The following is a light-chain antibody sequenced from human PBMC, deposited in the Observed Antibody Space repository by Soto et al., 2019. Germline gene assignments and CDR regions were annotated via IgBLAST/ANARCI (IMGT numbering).Light chain of an antibody. Sequence: DIQMTQSPSTLSASVGDRVTITCWASQSISSWLAWYQQKPGTAPNLLIYKASTLQSGVPSRFSGSGSGTEFTLTISSLQPDDFATYYCQQYSDNWTFGQGTKVEIK. V-gene: IGKV1-5*03. CDR1: QSISSW. CDR2: KAS. J-gene: IGKJ1*01. CDR3: QQYSDNWT.